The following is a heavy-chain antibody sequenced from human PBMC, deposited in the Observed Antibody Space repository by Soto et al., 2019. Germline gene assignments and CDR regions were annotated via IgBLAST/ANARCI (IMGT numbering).Heavy chain of an antibody. CDR3: AGHRHYYTFK. CDR2: IYYSGST. Sequence: QVQLQESGPGLVKPSETLSLTCTVSGGSISSYYWSWIRQPPGKGLEWIGYIYYSGSTNYNPSLKSRVTISVDTSKNQFSLKLSSVTAADTAVYYCAGHRHYYTFKWGQGTLVTVSS. J-gene: IGHJ4*02. D-gene: IGHD3-22*01. CDR1: GGSISSYY. V-gene: IGHV4-59*01.